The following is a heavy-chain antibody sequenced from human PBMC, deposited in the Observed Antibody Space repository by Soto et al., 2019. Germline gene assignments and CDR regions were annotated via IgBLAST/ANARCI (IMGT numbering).Heavy chain of an antibody. CDR2: VYYNGRA. CDR1: GDSISSPTFY. CDR3: ARSTRSWFDP. V-gene: IGHV4-39*07. J-gene: IGHJ5*02. Sequence: SETLSLTCIVSGDSISSPTFYWGWIRQPPGKGLEWIGSVYYNGRAHYNPSLKSRVSMSVDTSKNQLSLKLSSVTAADTAVYYCARSTRSWFDPWGQGSLVTVSS.